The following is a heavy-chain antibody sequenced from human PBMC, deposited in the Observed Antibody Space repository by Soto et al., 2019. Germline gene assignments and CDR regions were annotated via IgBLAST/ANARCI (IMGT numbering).Heavy chain of an antibody. D-gene: IGHD2-15*01. CDR2: IIPIFGTA. CDR3: ARGYGSIVVVVAATRAFDI. Sequence: SVKVSCKASGGTFSSYAISWVRQAPGQGLEWMGGIIPIFGTANYAQKFQGRVTITADESTSTAYMELSSLRSEDTAVYYCARGYGSIVVVVAATRAFDIWGQGTMVPV. V-gene: IGHV1-69*13. CDR1: GGTFSSYA. J-gene: IGHJ3*02.